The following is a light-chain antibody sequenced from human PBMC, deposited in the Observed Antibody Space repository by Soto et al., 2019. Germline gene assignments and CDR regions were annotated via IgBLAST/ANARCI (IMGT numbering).Light chain of an antibody. V-gene: IGKV3-20*01. Sequence: EIVLTQSPGTLSLSPGERATLSCRASQSVSSSYLAWYQQKPGQAPRPLIYGASSRATGILDRFSGSGSGTDFTLTISRLETEDVAVYYCQQYGSSPITSGQGTRLE. CDR1: QSVSSSY. J-gene: IGKJ5*01. CDR3: QQYGSSPIT. CDR2: GAS.